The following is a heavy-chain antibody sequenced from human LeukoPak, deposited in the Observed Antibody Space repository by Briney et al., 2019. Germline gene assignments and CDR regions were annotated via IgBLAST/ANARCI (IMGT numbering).Heavy chain of an antibody. V-gene: IGHV4-59*01. D-gene: IGHD3-10*01. J-gene: IGHJ4*02. CDR2: IYYSGST. Sequence: PSETLSLTCTVSGGSISGYYWSWIRQPPGKGLEWIGYIYYSGSTNYNPSLKSRLTISVDTSKNQFSLKLRSVTAADTAVYYCARTYDSGRPVDHWGQGTLVTVSP. CDR3: ARTYDSGRPVDH. CDR1: GGSISGYY.